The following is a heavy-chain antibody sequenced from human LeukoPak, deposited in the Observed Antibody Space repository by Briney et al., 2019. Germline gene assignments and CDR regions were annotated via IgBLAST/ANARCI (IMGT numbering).Heavy chain of an antibody. V-gene: IGHV4-31*02. J-gene: IGHJ4*02. CDR1: GFTFSSYAMH. CDR3: ARSGTVTTWNY. D-gene: IGHD4-17*01. Sequence: LRLSCAASGFTFSSYAMHWVRQAPGKGLEWIGCIYYSGTTYYHPSLTSRVAISVDTSKNQFSLKLSSVTAADTAVYYCARSGTVTTWNYWGQGTLVTVSS. CDR2: IYYSGTT.